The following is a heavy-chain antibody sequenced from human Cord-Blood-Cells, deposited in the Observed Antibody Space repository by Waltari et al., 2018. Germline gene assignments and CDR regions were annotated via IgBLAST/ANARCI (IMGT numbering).Heavy chain of an antibody. CDR3: ASNSYGYRAFDI. CDR1: GLTLRRYP. Sequence: QVQLVESGGGGVEPGRSMRRSCSASGLTLRRYPNPWVRQAPGKGLEWVAVISYDGSNKYYADSVKGRFTISRDNSKNTLYLQMNSLRAEDTAVYYCASNSYGYRAFDIWGQGTMVTVSS. J-gene: IGHJ3*02. CDR2: ISYDGSNK. V-gene: IGHV3-30-3*01. D-gene: IGHD5-18*01.